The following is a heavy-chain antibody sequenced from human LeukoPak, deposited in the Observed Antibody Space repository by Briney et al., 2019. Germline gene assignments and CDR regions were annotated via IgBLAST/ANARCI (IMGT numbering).Heavy chain of an antibody. CDR3: ARNNWGIDY. CDR1: GFTFRNHW. V-gene: IGHV3-74*01. D-gene: IGHD7-27*01. J-gene: IGHJ4*02. Sequence: GGSLRLSCAASGFTFRNHWMHWVRQAPGKGLLWVARISYDGSDTSHADSVEGRFTISRDNAKDTLYLQMNSLRVEDTAVYYCARNNWGIDYWGQGTLVAVSS. CDR2: ISYDGSDT.